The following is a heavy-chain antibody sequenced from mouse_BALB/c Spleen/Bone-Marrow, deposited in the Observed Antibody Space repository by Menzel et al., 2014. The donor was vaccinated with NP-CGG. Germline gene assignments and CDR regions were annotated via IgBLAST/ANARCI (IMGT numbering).Heavy chain of an antibody. CDR1: GFNIKDTY. J-gene: IGHJ4*01. CDR2: IDPANGNT. CDR3: AREATYAMDY. Sequence: VQLQQSGAELVKPGASVKLSCTASGFNIKDTYMHWVKQRPEQGLEWIGRIDPANGNTKSDPKFQGKATITADTSSNTACLQLSSLTSEDTAVYYCAREATYAMDYWGQGTSVTVSS. D-gene: IGHD3-2*02. V-gene: IGHV14-3*02.